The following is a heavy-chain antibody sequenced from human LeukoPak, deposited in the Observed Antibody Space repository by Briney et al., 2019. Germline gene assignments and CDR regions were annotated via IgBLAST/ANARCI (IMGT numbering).Heavy chain of an antibody. V-gene: IGHV1-2*04. CDR3: ARAGTVEMTPLDY. J-gene: IGHJ4*02. CDR1: GYTFTGYY. D-gene: IGHD5-24*01. Sequence: PVASVKVSCKASGYTFTGYYMHWVRQAPGQGLEWMGWINPNSGGTNYAQKFRGWVTMTRDTSISTAYMELSRLRSDDTAVYYRARAGTVEMTPLDYWGQGTLVTVSS. CDR2: INPNSGGT.